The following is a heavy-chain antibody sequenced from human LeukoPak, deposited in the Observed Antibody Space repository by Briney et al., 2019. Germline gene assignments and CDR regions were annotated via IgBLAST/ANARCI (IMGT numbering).Heavy chain of an antibody. J-gene: IGHJ4*02. V-gene: IGHV4-59*01. CDR3: ARTTHTAMDY. CDR1: GGYISSYY. Sequence: SETLSLTCTVSGGYISSYYWSWIRQPPGKGLEWIGYIYYSGSTNYNPSLKSRVTISVDTSKNQFSLKLSSVTAADTAVYYCARTTHTAMDYWGQGTLVTVSS. D-gene: IGHD5-18*01. CDR2: IYYSGST.